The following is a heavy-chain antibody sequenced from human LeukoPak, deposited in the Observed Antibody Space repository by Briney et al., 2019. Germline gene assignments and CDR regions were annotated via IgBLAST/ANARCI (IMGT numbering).Heavy chain of an antibody. CDR1: GYTFTSYY. J-gene: IGHJ3*02. D-gene: IGHD3-22*01. V-gene: IGHV1-46*01. CDR2: INPSGGST. CDR3: ARDGDLHYYDSSGYRAFDI. Sequence: ASVKVSCKASGYTFTSYYMHWVRQAPGQGLEWMGIINPSGGSTSYAQKFQGRVTMTRDMSTSTAYMELRSLRSDDTAVYYCARDGDLHYYDSSGYRAFDIWGQGTMVTVSS.